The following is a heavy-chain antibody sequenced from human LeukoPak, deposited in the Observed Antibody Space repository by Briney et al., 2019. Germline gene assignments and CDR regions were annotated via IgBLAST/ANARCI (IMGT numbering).Heavy chain of an antibody. CDR2: IIPMSSTT. J-gene: IGHJ4*02. D-gene: IGHD3-3*01. V-gene: IGHV1-69*13. CDR3: ARPRTYYVSWSGYPPFDY. Sequence: GASVKVSCKASGGTFSSHSFNWVRQAPGQGLEWLGGIIPMSSTTKYAQNFQGRVTITADESTSTAFMELSSLRPEDTALYYCARPRTYYVSWSGYPPFDYWGQGTLVTVSS. CDR1: GGTFSSHS.